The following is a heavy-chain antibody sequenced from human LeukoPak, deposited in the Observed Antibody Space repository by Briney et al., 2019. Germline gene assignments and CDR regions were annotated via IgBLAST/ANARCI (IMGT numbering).Heavy chain of an antibody. J-gene: IGHJ6*03. Sequence: GGSLRLSCAASGFTFSSYGMHWVRQAPGKGLEWVAFIRYDGRNKYYADSVKGRFTISRDNSKNTLYLPMKSLRAEDTAVYYCAKGGGYEAQYYYYYLDVWGKGTTVTISS. CDR2: IRYDGRNK. CDR3: AKGGGYEAQYYYYYLDV. CDR1: GFTFSSYG. V-gene: IGHV3-30*02. D-gene: IGHD5-12*01.